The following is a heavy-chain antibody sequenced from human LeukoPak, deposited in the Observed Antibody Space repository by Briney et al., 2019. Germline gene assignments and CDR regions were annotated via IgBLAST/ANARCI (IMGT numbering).Heavy chain of an antibody. V-gene: IGHV3-23*01. CDR3: AKGWGSQSFFDY. CDR2: VTGSGGNT. Sequence: PGGSLRLSCVVSGFTFSNYAMSWVRQAPGKGLEWVSGVTGSGGNTYYADSVKGRFTLSRDNSKNTLDLQMNSLRAEDTAVYYCAKGWGSQSFFDYWGQGALVTVSS. D-gene: IGHD7-27*01. CDR1: GFTFSNYA. J-gene: IGHJ4*02.